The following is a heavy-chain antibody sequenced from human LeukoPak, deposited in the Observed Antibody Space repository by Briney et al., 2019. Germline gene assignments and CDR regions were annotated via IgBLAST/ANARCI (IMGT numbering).Heavy chain of an antibody. CDR2: TWNDGSNK. CDR3: AKDYSRDGYYADTFHI. CDR1: GFTFSSYW. D-gene: IGHD3-3*01. Sequence: GGSLRLSCAASGFTFSSYWMHWVRQAPGKGLEWVAVTWNDGSNKYYADSVKGRFTISRDNSKNTLYLQMNSLRVEDTAVYYCAKDYSRDGYYADTFHIWGQGTMVTVSS. J-gene: IGHJ3*02. V-gene: IGHV3-33*06.